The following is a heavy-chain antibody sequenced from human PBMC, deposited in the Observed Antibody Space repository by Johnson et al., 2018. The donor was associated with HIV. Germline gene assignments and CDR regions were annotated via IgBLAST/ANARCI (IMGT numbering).Heavy chain of an antibody. CDR3: AKDRYGGAFDI. CDR2: IRYDGSNK. V-gene: IGHV3-30*02. J-gene: IGHJ3*02. Sequence: QVQLVESGGGVVQPGGSLRLSCAASGFTFSSYGMHWVRQAPGKGLEWVAFIRYDGSNKYYADSVKGRFTISRDNSKNTLYLQMNSRRAEDTAVYYCAKDRYGGAFDIWGQGTMVTVSS. CDR1: GFTFSSYG. D-gene: IGHD5-18*01.